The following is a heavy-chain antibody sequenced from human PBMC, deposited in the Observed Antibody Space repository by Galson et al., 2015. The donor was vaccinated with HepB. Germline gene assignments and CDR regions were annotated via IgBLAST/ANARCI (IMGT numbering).Heavy chain of an antibody. CDR1: GHSFTSYW. J-gene: IGHJ5*02. CDR3: ARGPPMVRGVMSDWFDP. CDR2: IDPSGSYT. Sequence: QSGAEVKKPGESLRISCKGSGHSFTSYWISWVRQMPGKGLEWMGRIDPSGSYTNYSPSFQGHVTISADKSISTAYLQWSSLKASDTAMYYCARGPPMVRGVMSDWFDPWGQGTLVTVSS. V-gene: IGHV5-10-1*01. D-gene: IGHD3-10*01.